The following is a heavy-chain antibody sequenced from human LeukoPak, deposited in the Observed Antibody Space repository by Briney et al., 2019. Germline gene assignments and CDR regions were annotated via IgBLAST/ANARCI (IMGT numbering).Heavy chain of an antibody. CDR1: GFSFSSYG. V-gene: IGHV3-33*01. D-gene: IGHD2-15*01. J-gene: IGHJ3*02. CDR2: IWYDGRNK. CDR3: ARYLDIAPLTEHDAFDI. Sequence: GGSLRLSCAASGFSFSSYGMHWVRQAPGKGLEWVAVIWYDGRNKYYGDSVKGRFAISRDNSKNTLYLQMNSLRAEDTAVYYCARYLDIAPLTEHDAFDIWGQGTMVTVSS.